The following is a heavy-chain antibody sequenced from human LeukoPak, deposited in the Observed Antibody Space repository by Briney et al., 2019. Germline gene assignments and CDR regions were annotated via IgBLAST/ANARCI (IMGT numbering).Heavy chain of an antibody. V-gene: IGHV3-74*01. J-gene: IGHJ6*02. CDR3: ARDLRYYYDSSGFYGMDV. Sequence: GGSLRLSCAASGFTFSSYWMHWVRQAPGKGLVWVSRINSDGSSTSYADSVKGRFTISRDNAKNTLYLQMNSLRAEDTAVYYCARDLRYYYDSSGFYGMDVWGQGTTVTVSS. CDR1: GFTFSSYW. D-gene: IGHD3-22*01. CDR2: INSDGSST.